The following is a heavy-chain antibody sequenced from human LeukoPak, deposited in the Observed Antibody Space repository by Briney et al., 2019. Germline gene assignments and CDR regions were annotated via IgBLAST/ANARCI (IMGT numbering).Heavy chain of an antibody. J-gene: IGHJ4*02. CDR1: GFTFSSYW. Sequence: GGSLRLSCAASGFTFSSYWMHWVRQAPGKGLVWVSRINSDGSSTSYADSVKGRFTTSRDNAKNTLYLQMNSLRDEDTAVYYCASHYYDSSAPFDYWGQGTLVTVSS. CDR2: INSDGSST. V-gene: IGHV3-74*01. D-gene: IGHD3-22*01. CDR3: ASHYYDSSAPFDY.